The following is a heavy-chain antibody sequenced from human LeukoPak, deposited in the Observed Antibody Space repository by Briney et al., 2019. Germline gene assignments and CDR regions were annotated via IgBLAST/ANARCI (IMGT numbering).Heavy chain of an antibody. V-gene: IGHV3-30*03. CDR3: AREGCSGTSCPQPGLNWFDP. D-gene: IGHD2-2*01. CDR2: ISYDGSNK. CDR1: GFTFSSYS. Sequence: GGSLRLSCAASGFTFSSYSMNWVRQAPGKGLEWVAVISYDGSNKYYPDSVKGRFTISRDNSKNTLYLQMNSLRAVDTAMYYCAREGCSGTSCPQPGLNWFDPWGQGTLVTVSS. J-gene: IGHJ5*02.